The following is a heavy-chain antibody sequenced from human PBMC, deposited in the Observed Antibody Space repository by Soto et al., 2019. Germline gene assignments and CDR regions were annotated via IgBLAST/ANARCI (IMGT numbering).Heavy chain of an antibody. CDR1: GFTFSSYW. J-gene: IGHJ4*02. V-gene: IGHV3-74*01. Sequence: EVQLVESGGGLVQPGGSLRLSCAASGFTFSSYWMHCVRQAPGKGLMWVSRINSEASSTTYADSVKGRFTITRDNAKNTVNLQMSSPGAEDTAVYYCARSLGGYCSGGNCSTRGDFDYWCQGTLVTVS. D-gene: IGHD2-15*01. CDR2: INSEASST. CDR3: ARSLGGYCSGGNCSTRGDFDY.